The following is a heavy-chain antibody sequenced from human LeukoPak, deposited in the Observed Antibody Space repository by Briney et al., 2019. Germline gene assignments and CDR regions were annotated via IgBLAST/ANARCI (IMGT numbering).Heavy chain of an antibody. J-gene: IGHJ4*02. V-gene: IGHV4-59*11. CDR1: GGTISSHY. CDR2: LYDSVRT. D-gene: IGHD5-18*01. Sequence: SETLSLTCTVSGGTISSHYWSWLRQPPGKGLEWIAYLYDSVRTKDNPSLKGRVTLSADTSKNQHSLRLSSVTAADTAVYYCATIKRGDIYGYFDFWGQGILVTVSS. CDR3: ATIKRGDIYGYFDF.